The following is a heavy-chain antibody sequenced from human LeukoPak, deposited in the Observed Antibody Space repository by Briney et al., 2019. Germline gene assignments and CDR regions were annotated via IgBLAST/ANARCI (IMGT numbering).Heavy chain of an antibody. Sequence: SETLSLTCTVSGGSISSYYWSWIRQPPGKGLEWIGYIYYSGSTNYNPSLKSRVTISVDTSKNRFSLKLSSVTAADTAVYYCARGLGSSDDFDYWGQGTLVTVSS. CDR2: IYYSGST. CDR3: ARGLGSSDDFDY. V-gene: IGHV4-59*08. CDR1: GGSISSYY. J-gene: IGHJ4*02. D-gene: IGHD3-16*01.